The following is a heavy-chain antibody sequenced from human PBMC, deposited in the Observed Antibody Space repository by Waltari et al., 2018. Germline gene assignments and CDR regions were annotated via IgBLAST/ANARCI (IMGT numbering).Heavy chain of an antibody. Sequence: EVQLVESGGGLVMPGGSLRLTCVTSGGSFSNAWMCWVRQAPGKGLEWVARIKRKSEGATTDYAAPVKGRFTISRDDSKNMLSLQMYSLTVEDTAVYYCTSDTEAWGQGTQVTVTS. V-gene: IGHV3-15*05. CDR3: TSDTEA. CDR2: IKRKSEGATT. CDR1: GGSFSNAW. J-gene: IGHJ5*02.